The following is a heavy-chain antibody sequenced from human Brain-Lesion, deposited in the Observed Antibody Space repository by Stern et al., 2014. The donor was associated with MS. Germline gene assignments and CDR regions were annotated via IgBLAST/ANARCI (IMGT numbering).Heavy chain of an antibody. CDR2: IYYSGFT. Sequence: QVQLQESGPGLVKPSETLSLTCTVSGGSISSSTYYWAWIRQPPGKGLELIGNIYYSGFTYYNPCRKRRVTIIVDMSKNQFSLKLSSVTAADTAIYYCARHDSVPRPSQLYSARDRGPGYFDYWGQGTLVTVSS. J-gene: IGHJ4*02. CDR1: GGSISSSTYY. V-gene: IGHV4-39*01. CDR3: ARHDSVPRPSQLYSARDRGPGYFDY. D-gene: IGHD1-26*01.